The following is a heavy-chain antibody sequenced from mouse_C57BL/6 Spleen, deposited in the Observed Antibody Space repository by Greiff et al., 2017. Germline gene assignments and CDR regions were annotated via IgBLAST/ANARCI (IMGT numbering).Heavy chain of an antibody. Sequence: QVQLQQSGAELARPGASVKMSCKASGYTFTSYTMHWVKQRPGQGLEWIGYINPRSGYTKYNPKFKDKATLTADKSSHTAYMQLSSLTSEVSAVYYCARYNAYDDCYAMDYWGQGTSVTVSS. CDR1: GYTFTSYT. V-gene: IGHV1-4*01. J-gene: IGHJ4*01. CDR2: INPRSGYT. CDR3: ARYNAYDDCYAMDY. D-gene: IGHD2-2*01.